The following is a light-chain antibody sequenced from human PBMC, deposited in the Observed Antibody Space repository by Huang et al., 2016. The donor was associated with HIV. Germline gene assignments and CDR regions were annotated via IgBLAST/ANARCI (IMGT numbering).Light chain of an antibody. Sequence: SPATLSLSPGERATLSCRASQNICVYFAWYQQKPGQPPRFLIYDASNRATGIPPRFSGSGSGTDFTLTISSLEPEDFAVYYCQQRSDRPPYTFGQGTKLEIK. CDR3: QQRSDRPPYT. CDR2: DAS. J-gene: IGKJ2*01. V-gene: IGKV3-11*01. CDR1: QNICVY.